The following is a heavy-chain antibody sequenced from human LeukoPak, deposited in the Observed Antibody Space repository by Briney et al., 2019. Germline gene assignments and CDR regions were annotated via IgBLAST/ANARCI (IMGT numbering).Heavy chain of an antibody. CDR3: ARGNSNYDYYYYMDV. CDR1: GGSISIYY. Sequence: PSETLSLTCIVSGGSISIYYWSWIRQPPGKGLEWIGYIYYSGSTNYNPSLKSRVTISVDTSKNQFSLKLSSVTAADTAVYYCARGNSNYDYYYYMDVWGKGTTVTVSS. V-gene: IGHV4-59*01. J-gene: IGHJ6*03. CDR2: IYYSGST. D-gene: IGHD4-11*01.